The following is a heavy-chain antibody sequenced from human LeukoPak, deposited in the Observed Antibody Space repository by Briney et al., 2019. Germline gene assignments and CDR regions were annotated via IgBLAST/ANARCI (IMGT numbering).Heavy chain of an antibody. CDR3: ARDSGFGEPEGY. CDR2: ISSSSSYI. CDR1: GFTFSSYS. J-gene: IGHJ4*02. V-gene: IGHV3-21*01. Sequence: GGSLRLSCAASGFTFSSYSMNWVRQAPGKGLEWVSSISSSSSYIYYADSVKGRFTISRDNAKNSLYLQMNSLRAEDTAVYYCARDSGFGEPEGYWGQGTLVTVSS. D-gene: IGHD3-10*01.